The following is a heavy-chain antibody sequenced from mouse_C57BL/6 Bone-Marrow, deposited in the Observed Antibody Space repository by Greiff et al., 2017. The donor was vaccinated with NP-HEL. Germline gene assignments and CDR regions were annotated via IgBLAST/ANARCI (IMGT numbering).Heavy chain of an antibody. Sequence: QVQLQQSGPGLVQPSQSLSITCTVSGFSLTSYGVHWVRQSPGKGLEWLGVIWSGGSTDYNAAFISRLSISKDNSKSQVFFKMNSLQADDTAIYYCARGLRRGDYYAMDYWGQGTSVTVSS. CDR3: ARGLRRGDYYAMDY. CDR2: IWSGGST. D-gene: IGHD2-4*01. CDR1: GFSLTSYG. J-gene: IGHJ4*01. V-gene: IGHV2-2*01.